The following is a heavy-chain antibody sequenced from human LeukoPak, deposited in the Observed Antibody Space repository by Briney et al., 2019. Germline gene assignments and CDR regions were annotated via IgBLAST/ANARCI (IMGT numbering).Heavy chain of an antibody. J-gene: IGHJ4*02. CDR1: GFSFSNYG. V-gene: IGHV3-7*01. CDR3: VRDGGVSGYDLLDY. Sequence: GGSLRLSCAASGFSFSNYGMNWVRQAPGKGLEWVAHINQDGSEEHYMDSVKARFTISRDNAKNSLSLQMNSLRAEDTAVYYCVRDGGVSGYDLLDYWGQGTLVTVSS. CDR2: INQDGSEE. D-gene: IGHD5-12*01.